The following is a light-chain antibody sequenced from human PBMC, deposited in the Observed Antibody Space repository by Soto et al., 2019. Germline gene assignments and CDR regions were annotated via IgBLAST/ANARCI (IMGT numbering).Light chain of an antibody. CDR2: EVS. CDR3: SSYAGSNLVV. J-gene: IGLJ2*01. V-gene: IGLV2-8*01. CDR1: SSDVGGYNY. Sequence: QSALTQPPSASGSPGQSVTISCTGTSSDVGGYNYVSWYQQHPGKAPKLMIYEVSKRPSGVPDRFSGSKSGNTASQTVSGLQADDEADYYCSSYAGSNLVVFGGGTKDTV.